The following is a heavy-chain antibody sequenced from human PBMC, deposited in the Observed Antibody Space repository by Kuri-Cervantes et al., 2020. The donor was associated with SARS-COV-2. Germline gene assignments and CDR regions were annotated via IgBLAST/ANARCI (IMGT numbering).Heavy chain of an antibody. CDR2: IFSNDAK. CDR3: TRLLVGISDSHYYGMDV. CDR1: GFSLSDARMG. Sequence: SGPTLVKPTETLTLTCTVSGFSLSDARMGVSWIRQPPGKALEWLAHIFSNDAKSYSPSLKSRLTISRDTSKSQVVLTMTNMDVVDTATYYCTRLLVGISDSHYYGMDVWGQGTTVTVSS. V-gene: IGHV2-26*01. J-gene: IGHJ6*02. D-gene: IGHD1-26*01.